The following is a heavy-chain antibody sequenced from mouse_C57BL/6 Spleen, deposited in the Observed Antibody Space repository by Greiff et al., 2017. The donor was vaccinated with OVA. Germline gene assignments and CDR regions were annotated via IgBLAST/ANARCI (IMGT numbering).Heavy chain of an antibody. J-gene: IGHJ2*01. CDR1: GYTFTDYY. V-gene: IGHV1-26*01. D-gene: IGHD3-2*02. CDR3: ARCPQTAHGYFDY. CDR2: INPNNGGT. Sequence: EVQLQQSGPELVKPGASVKISCKASGYTFTDYYMNWVKQSHGKSLEWIGDINPNNGGTSYNQKFKGKATLTVDKSSSTAYMELRSLTSEDSAVYYCARCPQTAHGYFDYWGQGTTLTVSS.